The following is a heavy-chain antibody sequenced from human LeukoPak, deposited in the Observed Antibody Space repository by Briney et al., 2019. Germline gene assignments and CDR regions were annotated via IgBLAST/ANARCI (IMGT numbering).Heavy chain of an antibody. CDR1: GGSISRTTHY. D-gene: IGHD5-12*01. CDR3: VRGGYGFEGFDY. V-gene: IGHV4-39*01. Sequence: KSSETLSLTCTVSGGSISRTTHYWGWIRQPPGKGLEWIGTIYYSGTTYYNPSLKSRVTISLDTSKNQFSVKLNSVTAADTSVYYCVRGGYGFEGFDYWGQGALVTVSP. CDR2: IYYSGTT. J-gene: IGHJ4*02.